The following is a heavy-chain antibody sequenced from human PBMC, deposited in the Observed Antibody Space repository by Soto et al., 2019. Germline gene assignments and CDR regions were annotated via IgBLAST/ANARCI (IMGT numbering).Heavy chain of an antibody. CDR1: GFTFSSYG. V-gene: IGHV3-30*03. CDR3: AGSSGWYVY. D-gene: IGHD6-19*01. CDR2: ISYDGSNK. J-gene: IGHJ4*02. Sequence: QVQLVESGGGVVQPGRSLRLSCAASGFTFSSYGMHWVRQAPGKGLEWVAVISYDGSNKYYADSVKGRFTISRDNSKNTLYLQMNSLRAEDTAVYYCAGSSGWYVYWAQGTLVTVSS.